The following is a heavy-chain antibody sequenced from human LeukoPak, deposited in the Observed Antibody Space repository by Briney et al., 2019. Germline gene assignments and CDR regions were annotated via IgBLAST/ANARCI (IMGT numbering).Heavy chain of an antibody. CDR3: ARERGSYCSDAFDI. CDR1: GSTFTGYH. CDR2: TNPTSGGR. D-gene: IGHD1-26*01. J-gene: IGHJ3*02. V-gene: IGHV1-2*02. Sequence: ASVTVTLQSSGSTFTGYHLHWVRQPPAQGLAWVGGTNPTSGGRNNVHGFQGRVTMTRDTSISTAYLELNSLISDDTAVYYCARERGSYCSDAFDIWGQGTMVTVSS.